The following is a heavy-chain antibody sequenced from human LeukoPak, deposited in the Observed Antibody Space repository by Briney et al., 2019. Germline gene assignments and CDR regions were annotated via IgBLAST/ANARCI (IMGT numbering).Heavy chain of an antibody. Sequence: PGGSLRLSCAASGFTFSSYSMNWVRQAPGKGLEWVSSISSSNSYIYYADSVKGRFTISRDNAKNSLYLQMNSLRAEDTAVYYCARDDYGDYLPFDYWGQGTLVTVPS. CDR1: GFTFSSYS. CDR2: ISSSNSYI. D-gene: IGHD4-17*01. V-gene: IGHV3-21*01. CDR3: ARDDYGDYLPFDY. J-gene: IGHJ4*02.